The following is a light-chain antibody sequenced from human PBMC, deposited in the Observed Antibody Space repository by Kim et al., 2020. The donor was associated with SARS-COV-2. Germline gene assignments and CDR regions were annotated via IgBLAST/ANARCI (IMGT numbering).Light chain of an antibody. Sequence: LSPARRAPLSCRASQSIGTNLAWYQQRPGQTPRLFIYDASNRAPGIPVRSSGSGSGTDFTLTFSSLEPEDSAVYYCQQRNMWPRTFGQRTKVDIK. V-gene: IGKV3-11*01. CDR1: QSIGTN. CDR3: QQRNMWPRT. CDR2: DAS. J-gene: IGKJ1*01.